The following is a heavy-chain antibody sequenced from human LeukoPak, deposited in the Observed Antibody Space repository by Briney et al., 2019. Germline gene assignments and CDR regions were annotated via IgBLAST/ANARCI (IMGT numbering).Heavy chain of an antibody. Sequence: DPGGSLRLSCAASGFTFSSYAMGWVGQAPGKGLEWVSTMSGSGGSTYYADSVKGRFTISRDNSKNTLYLQMNSLRAEDTAVYYCAREGSNYVPYYYYYGMDVWGQGTTVTVSS. CDR2: MSGSGGST. D-gene: IGHD4-4*01. CDR3: AREGSNYVPYYYYYGMDV. V-gene: IGHV3-23*01. CDR1: GFTFSSYA. J-gene: IGHJ6*02.